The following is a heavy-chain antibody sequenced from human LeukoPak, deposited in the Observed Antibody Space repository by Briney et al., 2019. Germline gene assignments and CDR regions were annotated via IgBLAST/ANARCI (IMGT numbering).Heavy chain of an antibody. Sequence: ASVKVSCKASGYTFTGYYMHWVRQAPGQGLEWMGWINPNSGGTNYAQKFQGRVTMTRDTSISTAYMELSSLRSEDTAVYYCARDLAMYYYDSSGYYLGRWAAFDIWGQGTMVTVSS. CDR2: INPNSGGT. CDR3: ARDLAMYYYDSSGYYLGRWAAFDI. D-gene: IGHD3-22*01. CDR1: GYTFTGYY. V-gene: IGHV1-2*02. J-gene: IGHJ3*02.